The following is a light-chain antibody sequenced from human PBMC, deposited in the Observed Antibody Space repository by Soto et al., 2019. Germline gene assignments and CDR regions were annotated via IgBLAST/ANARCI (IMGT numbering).Light chain of an antibody. J-gene: IGKJ5*01. Sequence: AIQLTQSPTSLPASVGDRVTITYRASQDISGSLAWYQQKPGRSPTLLIYDVSTLESGVPSRFSGSGSGTDFTLTISGLQPEDFATYHCQQFNSYPLSFGQGTRLEIK. V-gene: IGKV1-13*02. CDR3: QQFNSYPLS. CDR2: DVS. CDR1: QDISGS.